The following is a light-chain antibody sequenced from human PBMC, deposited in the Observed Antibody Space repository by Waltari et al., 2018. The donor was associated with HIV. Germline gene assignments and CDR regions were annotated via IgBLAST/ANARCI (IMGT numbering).Light chain of an antibody. CDR2: SNN. J-gene: IGLJ1*01. CDR1: SSNIGSNT. Sequence: QSVLTQPPSASGTPGQRVTISCSGSSSNIGSNTVNWYQQLPGTAPNLLIYSNNRRPAGVPDRCPGSKAGTSASLAISGLQSEDEADYYCAAWDDSLNGFYVFGTGTKVTVL. CDR3: AAWDDSLNGFYV. V-gene: IGLV1-44*01.